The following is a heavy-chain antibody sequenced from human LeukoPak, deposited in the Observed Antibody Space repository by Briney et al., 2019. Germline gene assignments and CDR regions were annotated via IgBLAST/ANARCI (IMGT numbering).Heavy chain of an antibody. CDR2: IKQDGSEK. J-gene: IGHJ4*02. CDR3: AKDGPYYYGSAELYYFDY. Sequence: GGSLRLSCAASGFTFSSYWMSWVRQAPGKGLEWVANIKQDGSEKYYVDSVKGRFTISRDNSKNTLYLQMNSLRAEDTAVYYCAKDGPYYYGSAELYYFDYWGQGTLVTVSS. D-gene: IGHD3-10*01. V-gene: IGHV3-7*03. CDR1: GFTFSSYW.